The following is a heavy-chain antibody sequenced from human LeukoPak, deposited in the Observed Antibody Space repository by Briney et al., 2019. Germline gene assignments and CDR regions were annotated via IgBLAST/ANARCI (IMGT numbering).Heavy chain of an antibody. Sequence: ASVKVSCKASGYSFTSHWIGWVRQMPGKGLEWMGIIYPGDSDTKYSPSFEGQVTISADKSISTAYLQWTSLKASDTANYYCARVSDSSGYYGYFFDYWGQGTLVTVSS. D-gene: IGHD3-22*01. J-gene: IGHJ4*02. CDR2: IYPGDSDT. CDR3: ARVSDSSGYYGYFFDY. V-gene: IGHV5-51*01. CDR1: GYSFTSHW.